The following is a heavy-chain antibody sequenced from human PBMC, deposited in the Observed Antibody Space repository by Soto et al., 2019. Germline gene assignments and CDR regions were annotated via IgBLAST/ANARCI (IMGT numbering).Heavy chain of an antibody. J-gene: IGHJ4*02. D-gene: IGHD2-21*02. CDR1: GDSNSSRSYY. CDR2: IYYSGST. CDR3: ARQRTSVVTQAYFDV. Sequence: PSVSLSIPCAVPGDSNSSRSYYWGWIRQPPGKGLEWIGSIYYSGSTYNNPSLRSRVSMSIDTSKDQFSLKLKSVTAADTALYCCARQRTSVVTQAYFDVWGPGSLVTVSS. V-gene: IGHV4-39*01.